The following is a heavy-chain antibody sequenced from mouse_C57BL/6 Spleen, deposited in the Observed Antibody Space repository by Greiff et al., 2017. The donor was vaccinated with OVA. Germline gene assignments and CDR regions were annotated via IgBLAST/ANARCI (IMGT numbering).Heavy chain of an antibody. V-gene: IGHV14-4*01. Sequence: DVKLVESGAELVRPGASVKLSCTASGFNIKDDYMHWVKQRPEQGLEWIGWIDPENGDTEYASKFQGKATITADTSSNTAYLQLSSLTSEDTAVYYCTITTVVARNAMDYWGQGTSVTVSS. J-gene: IGHJ4*01. D-gene: IGHD1-1*01. CDR2: IDPENGDT. CDR3: TITTVVARNAMDY. CDR1: GFNIKDDY.